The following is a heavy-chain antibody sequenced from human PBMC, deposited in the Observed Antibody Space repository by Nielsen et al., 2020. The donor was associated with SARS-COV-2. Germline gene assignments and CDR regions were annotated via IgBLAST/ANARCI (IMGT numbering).Heavy chain of an antibody. CDR3: ARTTYYYDSSGLASFDY. CDR1: GYTFTSYG. V-gene: IGHV1-18*01. Sequence: ASVKVSCKASGYTFTSYGISWVRQAPGQGLEWMGWISAYNGNTNYAQKLQGRVTMTTDTSTSTAYMELRSLRSDDTAVYYCARTTYYYDSSGLASFDYWGQGTLVTVS. J-gene: IGHJ4*02. D-gene: IGHD3-22*01. CDR2: ISAYNGNT.